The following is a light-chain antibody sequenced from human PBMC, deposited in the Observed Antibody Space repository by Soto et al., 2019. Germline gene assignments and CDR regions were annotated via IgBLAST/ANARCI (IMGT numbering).Light chain of an antibody. CDR2: DAS. CDR3: QQYNTYSMYT. J-gene: IGKJ2*01. V-gene: IGKV1-5*01. Sequence: DIQMTQSPSTLSASIGERVTITCRASQSITKWLAWYQQKTGRAPKVLISDASNLESGVPSRFSGSGSETEFTLTIISLQPDDFATYYCQQYNTYSMYTFGQGTKLEIK. CDR1: QSITKW.